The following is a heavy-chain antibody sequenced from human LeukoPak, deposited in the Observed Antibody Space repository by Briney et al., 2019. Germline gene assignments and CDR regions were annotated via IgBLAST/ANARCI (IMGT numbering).Heavy chain of an antibody. Sequence: SETLSLTCTVSGGSISSCYWSWIRQPAGKGLEWIGRIYTSGSTNYNPSLKSRVTISVDTSKNQFSLKLSSVTAADTAVYYCARSYDILTGYKPGAFDIWGQGTMVTVSS. CDR3: ARSYDILTGYKPGAFDI. CDR1: GGSISSCY. J-gene: IGHJ3*02. V-gene: IGHV4-4*07. CDR2: IYTSGST. D-gene: IGHD3-9*01.